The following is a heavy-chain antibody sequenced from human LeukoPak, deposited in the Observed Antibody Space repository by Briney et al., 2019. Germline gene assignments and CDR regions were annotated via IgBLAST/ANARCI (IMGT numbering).Heavy chain of an antibody. Sequence: SETLSLTCTVSGGTLSSYYWSWIRQPPGQGLEWIAYISDIGCINYNPSLKSRVTISLDTPKNPFSLKLSSVTAADTAVYYCAGHHPRNTGDLWGQGTLVTVSS. J-gene: IGHJ5*02. CDR3: AGHHPRNTGDL. D-gene: IGHD2-8*02. CDR1: GGTLSSYY. CDR2: ISDIGCI. V-gene: IGHV4-59*08.